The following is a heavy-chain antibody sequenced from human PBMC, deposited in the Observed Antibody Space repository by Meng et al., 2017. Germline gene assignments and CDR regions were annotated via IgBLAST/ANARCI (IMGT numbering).Heavy chain of an antibody. CDR2: IYWDDDT. J-gene: IGHJ4*02. V-gene: IGHV2-5*02. CDR3: AHRSSAWAFDS. Sequence: QSTLKESGPTMVKPTQTLTLTCTLYWFSLSTGGVGVGWIRQPPGKALEWLALIYWDDDTRYSPSLKSRLSITKDTSKNQVFLTMTNMDPVDTATYYCAHRSSAWAFDSWGQGTLVTVSS. D-gene: IGHD7-27*01. CDR1: WFSLSTGGVG.